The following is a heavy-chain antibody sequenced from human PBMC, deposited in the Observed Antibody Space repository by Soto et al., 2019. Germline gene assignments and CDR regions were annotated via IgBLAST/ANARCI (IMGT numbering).Heavy chain of an antibody. V-gene: IGHV4-4*02. J-gene: IGHJ5*02. CDR3: ARQFRFGSYPVENWFDP. CDR1: GGSISSSNW. Sequence: PSETLALTCAVSGGSISSSNWWSWVRQPPAKGLEWIGDIYHSGSTNYNPSLKSRVTISVDKSKNQFSLKLSSVTAADTAVYYCARQFRFGSYPVENWFDPWGQGTLVTVSS. CDR2: IYHSGST. D-gene: IGHD1-26*01.